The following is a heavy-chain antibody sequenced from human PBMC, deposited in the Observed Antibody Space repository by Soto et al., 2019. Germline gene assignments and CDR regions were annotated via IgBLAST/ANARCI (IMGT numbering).Heavy chain of an antibody. Sequence: GSQRLSCTASGFNFSSYGRLWVRQAPGKGLVWVSRINSDGSTTSYADSVKGRFTISRDNAKNTLYLQMNSLRAEDTAMYYCTKVISTVGGDFDSWGQGTLVTVSS. CDR2: INSDGSTT. J-gene: IGHJ4*02. V-gene: IGHV3-74*01. CDR3: TKVISTVGGDFDS. D-gene: IGHD3-16*01. CDR1: GFNFSSYG.